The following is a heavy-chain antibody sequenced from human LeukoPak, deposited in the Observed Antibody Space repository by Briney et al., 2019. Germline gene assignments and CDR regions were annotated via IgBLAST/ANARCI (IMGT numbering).Heavy chain of an antibody. D-gene: IGHD1-26*01. V-gene: IGHV4-59*08. CDR2: INYSGTT. Sequence: SETLSLTCTVSGDSTSSHYWSWIRQPPGKGLECIGYINYSGTTNYNPSLKSRVTMSVDTSKNQFSLRLKSVTAADTAVYYCARLDSRSYYYYYFYGMDVWGQGTTVTVSS. CDR3: ARLDSRSYYYYYFYGMDV. CDR1: GDSTSSHY. J-gene: IGHJ6*02.